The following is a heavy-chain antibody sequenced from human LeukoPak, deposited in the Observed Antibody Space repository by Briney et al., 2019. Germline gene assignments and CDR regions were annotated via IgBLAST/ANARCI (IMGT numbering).Heavy chain of an antibody. CDR3: ARDGGAGWYFDL. D-gene: IGHD3-16*01. CDR1: GFTFSSYS. Sequence: GGSLRLSCAASGFTFSSYSMNWVRQAPGKGLEWVSVMQSGGGTYYADSVKGRFTISRDNSKNTLYLQMNSLRVEDTAVYYCARDGGAGWYFDLWGRGTLVTVSS. CDR2: MQSGGGT. V-gene: IGHV3-53*01. J-gene: IGHJ2*01.